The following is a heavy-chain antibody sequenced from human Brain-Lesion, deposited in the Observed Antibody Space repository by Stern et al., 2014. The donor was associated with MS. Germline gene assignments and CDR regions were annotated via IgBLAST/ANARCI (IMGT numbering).Heavy chain of an antibody. CDR1: GYIFTGYY. CDR3: ARDQRGITIFGVVTDYYYLGMDV. J-gene: IGHJ6*02. Sequence: VQLEESGAEVKKPGASVKVSCKTSGYIFTGYYIHWVRQAPGQGLEWMAWINPNTGGTKYAQQFQGRVTMSRDTSINTAYVELSSLTSDDTAVYYCARDQRGITIFGVVTDYYYLGMDVWGQGTTVTVSS. D-gene: IGHD3-3*01. V-gene: IGHV1-2*02. CDR2: INPNTGGT.